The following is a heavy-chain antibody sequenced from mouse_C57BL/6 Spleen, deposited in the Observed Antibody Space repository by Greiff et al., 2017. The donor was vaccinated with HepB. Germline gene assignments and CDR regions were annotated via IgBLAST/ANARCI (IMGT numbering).Heavy chain of an antibody. D-gene: IGHD1-1*01. Sequence: QVQLQQSGAELAKPGASVRLSCKASGYTFTSYWMHWVKQRPGQGLEWIGYINPSSGYTKYNQKFKDKATLTADKSSSTAYMQLSSLTYEDSAVYYCARFGSSYVRAMDYWGQGTSVTVSS. CDR1: GYTFTSYW. CDR3: ARFGSSYVRAMDY. CDR2: INPSSGYT. V-gene: IGHV1-7*01. J-gene: IGHJ4*01.